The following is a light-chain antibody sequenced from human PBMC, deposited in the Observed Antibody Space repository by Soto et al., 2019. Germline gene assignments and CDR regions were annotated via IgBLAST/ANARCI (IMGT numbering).Light chain of an antibody. CDR2: AAA. J-gene: IGKJ2*01. CDR3: QQANSVPYT. V-gene: IGKV1-12*01. Sequence: DIQMTQSPSSVSASVGDRVIITCRARQDISSWLAWYQQKPGKDPKLLIYAAATLQGGVPSRFSGSGSGTDFTLTINSLQPEDFATYYCQQANSVPYTFGQGTKVDIK. CDR1: QDISSW.